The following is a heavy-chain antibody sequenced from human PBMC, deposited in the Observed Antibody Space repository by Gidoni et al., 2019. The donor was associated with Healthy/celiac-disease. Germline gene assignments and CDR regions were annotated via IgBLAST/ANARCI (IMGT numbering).Heavy chain of an antibody. CDR1: GFTFSSYA. V-gene: IGHV3-23*01. CDR2: ISGSGGST. J-gene: IGHJ4*02. Sequence: EVQLLESGGGLVQPGGSLRLSCAASGFTFSSYAMSWVRQAPGKGLAWVSAISGSGGSTYYADSVKGRFTISRDNSKNTLYLQMNSLRAEDTAVYYCAKVMTGGSYYDYWGQGTLVTVSS. D-gene: IGHD1-26*01. CDR3: AKVMTGGSYYDY.